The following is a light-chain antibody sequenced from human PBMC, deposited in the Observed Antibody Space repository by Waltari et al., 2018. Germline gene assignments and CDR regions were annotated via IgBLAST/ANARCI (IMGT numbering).Light chain of an antibody. CDR1: QDIRTY. CDR2: AVS. J-gene: IGKJ1*01. Sequence: AIRVTQSPSSLSASTGDSVTITCRASQDIRTYLGWSQQKPGKAPKLLLYAVSTLQSGVPSRFSGSGSGTDFALHIQNLQSEDFATYFCQQYYAFPRTFGQGTRVEV. V-gene: IGKV1-8*01. CDR3: QQYYAFPRT.